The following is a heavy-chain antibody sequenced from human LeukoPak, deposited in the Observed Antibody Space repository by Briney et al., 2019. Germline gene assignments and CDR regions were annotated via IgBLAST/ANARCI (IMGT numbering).Heavy chain of an antibody. CDR1: GYSISSGYY. CDR2: IYHSGST. CDR3: ARDRSYCSGGSCSYYFDH. D-gene: IGHD2-15*01. Sequence: SETLSLTCTVSGYSISSGYYWGWIRQPPGKGLEWIGSIYHSGSTYYNPSLKSRVTISVDTSKNQFSLKLSSVTAADTAVYYCARDRSYCSGGSCSYYFDHWGQGTLVTVSS. V-gene: IGHV4-38-2*02. J-gene: IGHJ4*02.